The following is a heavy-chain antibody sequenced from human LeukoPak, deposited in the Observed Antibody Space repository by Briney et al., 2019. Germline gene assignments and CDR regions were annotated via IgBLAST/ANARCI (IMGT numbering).Heavy chain of an antibody. Sequence: PGGSLRLSCAASGFTFSSYSMNWVRQAPGKGLEWVSSIRSSSTYIYYADSVKGRFTISRDNAKNSLYLQMNSLRAEDTAVYYCAKGNWAYYYDSSGYYYVLPFDYWGQGTLVTVSS. CDR3: AKGNWAYYYDSSGYYYVLPFDY. CDR2: IRSSSTYI. D-gene: IGHD3-22*01. V-gene: IGHV3-21*04. CDR1: GFTFSSYS. J-gene: IGHJ4*02.